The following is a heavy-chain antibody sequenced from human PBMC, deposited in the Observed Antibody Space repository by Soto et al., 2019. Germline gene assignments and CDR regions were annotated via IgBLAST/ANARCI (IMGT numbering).Heavy chain of an antibody. CDR3: ARVIITATGTSGFDS. D-gene: IGHD6-13*01. V-gene: IGHV4-30-4*01. CDR2: VYYSERA. J-gene: IGHJ4*02. Sequence: QVQLQESGPGLVKPSQTLSLTCTVSGGSIRSSDYYWSWIRQPPGKGLEWIGYVYYSERAYYNPSLQSRGVISIDTSKNQFSLTLSSVTAADTAVYYCARVIITATGTSGFDSWGQGTLVTVSS. CDR1: GGSIRSSDYY.